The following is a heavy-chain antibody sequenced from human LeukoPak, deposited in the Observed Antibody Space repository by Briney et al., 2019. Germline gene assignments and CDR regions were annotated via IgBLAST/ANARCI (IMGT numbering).Heavy chain of an antibody. Sequence: GGSLRLSCAASGFPFSRYSMSWVRQAPGKGLEWVSTISGSSTAVNYADSVKGRFTISRDNAKNALFLQMDSLRADDTAVYYCARAPYGRYWGQGTLVSVSS. CDR1: GFPFSRYS. CDR2: ISGSSTAV. V-gene: IGHV3-21*01. CDR3: ARAPYGRY. D-gene: IGHD4-17*01. J-gene: IGHJ4*02.